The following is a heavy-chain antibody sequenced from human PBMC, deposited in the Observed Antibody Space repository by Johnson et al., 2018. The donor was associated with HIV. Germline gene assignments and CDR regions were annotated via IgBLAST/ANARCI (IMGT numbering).Heavy chain of an antibody. CDR1: GFTFHEYA. CDR2: ISWNSGSI. J-gene: IGHJ3*02. V-gene: IGHV3-9*01. D-gene: IGHD3-10*01. CDR3: ARQGITIVADAFDI. Sequence: VQLVESGGGLVQPGRSLRLACAASGFTFHEYAMHWVRQTPGKGLEWVSGISWNSGSIGYADSVKGRFTISRYNAKKLLYLQMYSLRAEDTAFYYCARQGITIVADAFDIWGQGTMVTVSS.